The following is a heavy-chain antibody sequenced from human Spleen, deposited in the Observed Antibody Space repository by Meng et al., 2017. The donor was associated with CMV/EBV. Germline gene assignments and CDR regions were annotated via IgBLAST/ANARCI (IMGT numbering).Heavy chain of an antibody. D-gene: IGHD1-7*01. V-gene: IGHV4-30-4*08. J-gene: IGHJ5*02. CDR1: GGSISSGDYY. Sequence: SGGSISSGDYYWSWIRQPPGKGLEWIGYIYYSGSTYYNPSLKSRVTISVDTSKNQFSLKLSSVTAADTAVYYCARGGGRNYVRWFDPWGQGTLVTVS. CDR2: IYYSGST. CDR3: ARGGGRNYVRWFDP.